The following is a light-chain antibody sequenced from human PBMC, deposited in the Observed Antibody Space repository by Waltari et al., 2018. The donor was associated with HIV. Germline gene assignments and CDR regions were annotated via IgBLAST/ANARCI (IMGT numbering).Light chain of an antibody. CDR1: SSDVGSYNL. CDR3: CSYAGSSTLV. Sequence: QSALTQPASVSGSPGQSITISCTGTSSDVGSYNLVSWYQQNPGKAPKLMIYEVSKRPSGVANRFSGSKSGNTASLTISGLQAEDEADYYCCSYAGSSTLVFGGGTKLPVL. J-gene: IGLJ2*01. CDR2: EVS. V-gene: IGLV2-23*02.